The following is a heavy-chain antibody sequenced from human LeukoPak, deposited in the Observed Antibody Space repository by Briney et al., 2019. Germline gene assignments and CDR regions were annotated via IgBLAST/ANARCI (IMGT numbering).Heavy chain of an antibody. Sequence: GSLRLSCAASGFTFSSYSMNWVRQAPGKGLEWVSSISSSSSYIYYADSVKGRFTISRDNAKNSLYLQMNSLRAEDTAVYYCARDAYRDRYFDFWGQGTLVTVSS. J-gene: IGHJ4*02. CDR2: ISSSSSYI. CDR3: ARDAYRDRYFDF. D-gene: IGHD4-11*01. CDR1: GFTFSSYS. V-gene: IGHV3-21*01.